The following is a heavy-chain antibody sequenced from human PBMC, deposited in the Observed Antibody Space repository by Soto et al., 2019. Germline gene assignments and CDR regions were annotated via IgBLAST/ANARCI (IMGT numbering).Heavy chain of an antibody. CDR1: GASISSGGYY. Sequence: SETLSLTCTVSGASISSGGYYWSWIRQNPGGGLEWIGYIYYNGGAYYNPSLKSRVTISIDTSKNQFSLKMRPVTAADTAVYYCARDFGCGGGSCYSIRFSELYGMDVWGQGTTVTVSS. CDR3: ARDFGCGGGSCYSIRFSELYGMDV. D-gene: IGHD2-15*01. V-gene: IGHV4-31*03. CDR2: IYYNGGA. J-gene: IGHJ6*02.